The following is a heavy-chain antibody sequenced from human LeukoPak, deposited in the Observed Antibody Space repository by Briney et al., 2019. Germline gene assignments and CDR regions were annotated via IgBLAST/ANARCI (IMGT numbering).Heavy chain of an antibody. CDR1: GGSISSYY. Sequence: SETLSLTCTVSGGSISSYYWSWIRQPPGKGLEWIGYIYYSGSTNHNPSLKSRVTISVDTPKNQFSLKVTSVTAADTAVYYCARQDHYYYSGMDVWGQGTTVTVSS. CDR3: ARQDHYYYSGMDV. J-gene: IGHJ6*02. D-gene: IGHD2-15*01. V-gene: IGHV4-59*01. CDR2: IYYSGST.